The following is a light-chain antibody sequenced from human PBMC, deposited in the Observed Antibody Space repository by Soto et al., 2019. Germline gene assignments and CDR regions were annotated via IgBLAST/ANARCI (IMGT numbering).Light chain of an antibody. J-gene: IGKJ2*01. Sequence: DIQMTQSPSSLSASVGDRVTITCRASQNINRYLNWYQQKPGKAPNLLISAASSLRSGVPSRFSGSGSGTDFTLTISSLQPEDFATYYCQQTYSSPYTFGQGTKLEIK. CDR3: QQTYSSPYT. CDR2: AAS. V-gene: IGKV1-39*01. CDR1: QNINRY.